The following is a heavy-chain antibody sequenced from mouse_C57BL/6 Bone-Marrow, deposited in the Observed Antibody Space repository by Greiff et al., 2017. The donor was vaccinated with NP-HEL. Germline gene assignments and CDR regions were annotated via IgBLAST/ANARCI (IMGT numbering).Heavy chain of an antibody. Sequence: EVQLQQSGPELVKPGASVKIPCKASGYTFTDYNMDWVKQSHGKSLEWIGDINPNNGGTIYNQKFKGKATLTVDKSSSTAYMELRSLTSEDTAVYYCAKGGYGSLYWYFDVWGTGTTVTVSS. V-gene: IGHV1-18*01. CDR3: AKGGYGSLYWYFDV. D-gene: IGHD1-1*01. CDR1: GYTFTDYN. CDR2: INPNNGGT. J-gene: IGHJ1*03.